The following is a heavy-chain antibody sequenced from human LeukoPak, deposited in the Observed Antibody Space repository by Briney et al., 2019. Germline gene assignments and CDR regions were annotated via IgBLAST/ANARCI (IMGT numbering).Heavy chain of an antibody. V-gene: IGHV4-39*01. Sequence: SETLSLTCSVSGDSISRSDSYWDWIRQPPGKGLEWIGTLYYGGRTYYSPSLKSRVTMSVDTSNNQFSLNLRSVTAADTAVYYCARRRYYDGSGYLEWGQGTLLSVSS. J-gene: IGHJ1*01. D-gene: IGHD3-22*01. CDR2: LYYGGRT. CDR1: GDSISRSDSY. CDR3: ARRRYYDGSGYLE.